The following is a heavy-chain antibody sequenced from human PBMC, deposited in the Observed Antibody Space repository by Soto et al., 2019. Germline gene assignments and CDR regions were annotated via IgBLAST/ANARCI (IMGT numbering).Heavy chain of an antibody. V-gene: IGHV4-61*08. D-gene: IGHD6-19*01. J-gene: IGHJ4*02. CDR1: GDSVSSDAYY. CDR2: ILSSGGT. CDR3: AKGFSSGLYVDS. Sequence: QVQLQESGPGLVKPSGTLSLTCSVSGDSVSSDAYYWTWIRQPPGQTLEGVGFILSSGGTSTNPSLRSRLSTSVDTSRNQFSMRLTSVTAADTGVYFCAKGFSSGLYVDSWGRGTLVTVSS.